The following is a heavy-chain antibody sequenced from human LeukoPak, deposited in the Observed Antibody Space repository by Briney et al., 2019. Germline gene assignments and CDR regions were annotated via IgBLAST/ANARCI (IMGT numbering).Heavy chain of an antibody. D-gene: IGHD2-2*02. CDR1: GFTFSSYA. CDR2: ISGSGGST. Sequence: GGSLRLSCAASGFTFSSYAMSWVRQAPGKGLEWVLAISGSGGSTYYADSVKGRFTISRDNSKNTLYLQMNSLRAEDTAVYYCAKDGLGYCSSTSCYTDYWGQGTLVTVSS. CDR3: AKDGLGYCSSTSCYTDY. V-gene: IGHV3-23*01. J-gene: IGHJ4*02.